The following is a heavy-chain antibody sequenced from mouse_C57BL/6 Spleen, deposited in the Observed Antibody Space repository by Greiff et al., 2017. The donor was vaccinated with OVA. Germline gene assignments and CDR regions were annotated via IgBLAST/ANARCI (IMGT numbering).Heavy chain of an antibody. CDR2: IYPRDGST. V-gene: IGHV1-85*01. J-gene: IGHJ2*01. CDR1: GYTFTSYD. CDR3: ARSQTAQAPHVDY. D-gene: IGHD3-2*02. Sequence: QVQLKQSGPELVKPGASVKLSCKASGYTFTSYDINWVKQRPGQGLEWIGWIYPRDGSTKYNEKFKGKTTLTGDTSSSTAYMELHSLTSEDSAVYLCARSQTAQAPHVDYGGRDTTLTVSS.